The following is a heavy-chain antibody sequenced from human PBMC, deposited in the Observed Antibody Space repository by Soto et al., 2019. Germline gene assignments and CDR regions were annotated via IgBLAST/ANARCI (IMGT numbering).Heavy chain of an antibody. CDR3: ARHEASIAAPFRAHYCYYGMDV. CDR1: GYSFTSYW. V-gene: IGHV5-10-1*01. Sequence: GESLKISCKGSGYSFTSYWISWVRQMPGKGLAWMGRIDPSDSYTNYSPSFQGHVTISADKSISTAYLQWSSLKASDTAMYYCARHEASIAAPFRAHYCYYGMDVWGQGTTVTVS. CDR2: IDPSDSYT. D-gene: IGHD6-13*01. J-gene: IGHJ6*02.